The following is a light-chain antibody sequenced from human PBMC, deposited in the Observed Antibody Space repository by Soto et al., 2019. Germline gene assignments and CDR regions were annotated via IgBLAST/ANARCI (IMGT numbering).Light chain of an antibody. J-gene: IGKJ2*01. V-gene: IGKV1-5*03. Sequence: DIQMTQSPSTLSASVGDRVTITCRASQSISSWLAWYQQKPGKAPKLLIYKASSLESGVQSRFSGSGSGTEFDLTISSLQPDDFATYYCQQYNSYWYTFGQGTKLEIK. CDR2: KAS. CDR3: QQYNSYWYT. CDR1: QSISSW.